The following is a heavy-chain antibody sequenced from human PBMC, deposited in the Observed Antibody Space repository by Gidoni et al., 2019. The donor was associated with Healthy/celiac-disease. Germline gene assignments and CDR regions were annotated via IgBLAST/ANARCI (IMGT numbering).Heavy chain of an antibody. J-gene: IGHJ5*02. CDR1: GFTFSGSA. CDR3: TRLGLRNWFDP. D-gene: IGHD4-17*01. Sequence: EVQLVESGGGLVQPGGSLKLSCAASGFTFSGSAMHWVRQASGKGLEWVGRIRSKANSYATAYAASVKGRFTISRDDSKNTAYLQMNSLKTEDTAVYYCTRLGLRNWFDPWGQGTLVTVSS. V-gene: IGHV3-73*01. CDR2: IRSKANSYAT.